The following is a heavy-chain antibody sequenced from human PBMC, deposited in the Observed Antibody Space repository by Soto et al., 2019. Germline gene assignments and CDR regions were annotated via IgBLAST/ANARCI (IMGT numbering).Heavy chain of an antibody. D-gene: IGHD3-16*02. CDR1: GYTFTSYG. J-gene: IGHJ4*02. V-gene: IGHV1-18*01. CDR2: ISAYNGNT. CDR3: ARVITFGGVIVLYGYFDY. Sequence: ASVKVSCKASGYTFTSYGISWVRQAPGQGLEWMGWISAYNGNTNYAQKLQGRVTMTTDTSTSTAYMELRSLRSDDTAVYYCARVITFGGVIVLYGYFDYWGQGTLVTVSS.